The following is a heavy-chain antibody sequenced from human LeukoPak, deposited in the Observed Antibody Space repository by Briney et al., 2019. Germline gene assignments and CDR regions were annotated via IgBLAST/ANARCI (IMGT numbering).Heavy chain of an antibody. J-gene: IGHJ4*02. CDR3: ARDSSGSSYGDYVFDY. V-gene: IGHV3-64*01. CDR1: GFTFSSYA. Sequence: GGSLRLSCAASGFTFSSYAMHWVRQAPGKGLEYVSAISSNGGSTYYANSVKGRFTISRDNSKNTLYLQMGSLRAEDMAVYYCARDSSGSSYGDYVFDYWGQGTLVTVSS. D-gene: IGHD4-17*01. CDR2: ISSNGGST.